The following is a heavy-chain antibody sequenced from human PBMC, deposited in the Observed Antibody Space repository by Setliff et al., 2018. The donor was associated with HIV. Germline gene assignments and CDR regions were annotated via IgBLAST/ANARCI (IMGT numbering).Heavy chain of an antibody. CDR3: ARSGYSSSWYLDYYYYYGMDV. Sequence: SETLSLTCTVSGGSISSGSYYWSWIRQPAGKGLEWIGRIYTSGSTNYNPSLKSRVTISVDTSKNQFSLKLRSVTAADTAVYYCARSGYSSSWYLDYYYYYGMDVWGQGTTVTVSS. D-gene: IGHD6-13*01. CDR2: IYTSGST. CDR1: GGSISSGSYY. V-gene: IGHV4-61*02. J-gene: IGHJ6*02.